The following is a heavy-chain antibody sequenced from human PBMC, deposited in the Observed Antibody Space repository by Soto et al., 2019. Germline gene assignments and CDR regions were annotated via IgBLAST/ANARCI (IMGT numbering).Heavy chain of an antibody. D-gene: IGHD4-17*01. CDR2: ISSSSSTI. V-gene: IGHV3-48*02. CDR3: ARSTVSL. J-gene: IGHJ2*01. Sequence: EVQLVESGGGLVQPGGSLRLSCAASGFTFSSYSMNWVRQAPGKGLEWVSYISSSSSTIYYADSVKGRFTISRDNAKNSLYLQVTGLRDEDTAVYYCARSTVSLWGRGTLVTVSS. CDR1: GFTFSSYS.